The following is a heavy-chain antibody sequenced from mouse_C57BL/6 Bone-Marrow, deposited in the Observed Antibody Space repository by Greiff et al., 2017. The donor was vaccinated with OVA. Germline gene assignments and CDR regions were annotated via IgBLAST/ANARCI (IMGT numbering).Heavy chain of an antibody. CDR2: IYPRSGNT. CDR3: ARGFHYYGSSPSYFDY. Sequence: QVHVKQSGAELARPGASVKLSCKASGYTFTSYGISWVKQRTGQGLEWIGEIYPRSGNTYYNEKFKGKATLTADKSSSTAYMELRSLTSEDSAVYFCARGFHYYGSSPSYFDYWGQGTTLTVSS. D-gene: IGHD1-1*01. J-gene: IGHJ2*01. CDR1: GYTFTSYG. V-gene: IGHV1-81*01.